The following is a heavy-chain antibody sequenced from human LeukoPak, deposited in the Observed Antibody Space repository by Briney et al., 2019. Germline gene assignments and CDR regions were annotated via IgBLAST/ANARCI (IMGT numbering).Heavy chain of an antibody. CDR1: GFTFSSFW. Sequence: GGSLRLSCAASGFTFSSFWMSWVRQAPGKGLEWVANIKNDGSEKYYVDSVKGRFNISRDNAKNSLYLQMNSPRAEDTAVYYCARELGWDSSEGRDYWGQGSLVTVSS. D-gene: IGHD6-19*01. V-gene: IGHV3-7*01. CDR2: IKNDGSEK. CDR3: ARELGWDSSEGRDY. J-gene: IGHJ4*02.